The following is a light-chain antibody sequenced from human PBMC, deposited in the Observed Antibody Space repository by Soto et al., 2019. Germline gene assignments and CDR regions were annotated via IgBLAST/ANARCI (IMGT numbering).Light chain of an antibody. CDR2: GAS. J-gene: IGKJ1*01. V-gene: IGKV3-20*01. CDR3: QQYSSSPAT. Sequence: EIVLTQSPGTLSLSPGERATLSCRASQSVRSSHLAWYQQKPGQAPRLLIYGASSRATGIPDRFSGSWSGTDFSLTISSLEPEDFAVYSCQQYSSSPATFGQGTKVEI. CDR1: QSVRSSH.